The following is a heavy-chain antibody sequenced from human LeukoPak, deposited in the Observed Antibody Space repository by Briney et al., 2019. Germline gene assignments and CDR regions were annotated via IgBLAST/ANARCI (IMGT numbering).Heavy chain of an antibody. CDR1: GGSISSYY. V-gene: IGHV4-4*07. CDR2: IYTSGST. Sequence: SETLSLTCTVSGGSISSYYWSWIRQPAGKGLEWIERIYTSGSTNYNPSLKSRVTMSVDTSKNQFSLKLSSVTAADTAVYYCARDHVPSPRANWGSKGAFDIWGQGTMVTVSS. D-gene: IGHD7-27*01. J-gene: IGHJ3*02. CDR3: ARDHVPSPRANWGSKGAFDI.